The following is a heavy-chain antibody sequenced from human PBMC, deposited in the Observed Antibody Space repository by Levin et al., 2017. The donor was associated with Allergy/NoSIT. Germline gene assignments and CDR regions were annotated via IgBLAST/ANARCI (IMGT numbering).Heavy chain of an antibody. CDR2: IYWDDDK. V-gene: IGHV2-5*02. Sequence: ESGPTLVKPTQTLTLTCTFSGFSLSTRGVAVGWIRQPPGKALDWLALIYWDDDKRYSPSLKSRLTITKDTSKNQVVLTMTNMDPVDTATYHCAHSKVYYGSGMFDYWGQGTLVTVSS. CDR3: AHSKVYYGSGMFDY. CDR1: GFSLSTRGVA. J-gene: IGHJ4*02. D-gene: IGHD3-10*01.